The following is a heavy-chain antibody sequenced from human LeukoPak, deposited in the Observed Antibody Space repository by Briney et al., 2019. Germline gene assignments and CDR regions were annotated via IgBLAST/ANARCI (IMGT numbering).Heavy chain of an antibody. CDR2: ISGSGGST. V-gene: IGHV3-23*01. D-gene: IGHD6-19*01. Sequence: GGSLRLSCAASGFIFSSYGMSWVRQTPGKGLEWVSGISGSGGSTYYADSVKGRFTISRDNSENTLYLQMNSLRAEDTAVYYCARVAVAGTIDYWGQGTLVTVSS. J-gene: IGHJ4*02. CDR1: GFIFSSYG. CDR3: ARVAVAGTIDY.